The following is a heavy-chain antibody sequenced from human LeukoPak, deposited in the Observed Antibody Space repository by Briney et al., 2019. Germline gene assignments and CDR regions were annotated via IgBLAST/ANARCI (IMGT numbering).Heavy chain of an antibody. D-gene: IGHD6-13*01. CDR1: GFTFSSYG. Sequence: PGGSLRLSCVASGFTFSSYGMHWVRQAPGKGLEWVAVIWYDGSNKYYADSVKGRFTISRDNSKNTLYLQMNSLRAEDTAVYYCARAHRVAAAGTETEYFQHWGQGTLVTVSS. CDR3: ARAHRVAAAGTETEYFQH. V-gene: IGHV3-33*01. J-gene: IGHJ1*01. CDR2: IWYDGSNK.